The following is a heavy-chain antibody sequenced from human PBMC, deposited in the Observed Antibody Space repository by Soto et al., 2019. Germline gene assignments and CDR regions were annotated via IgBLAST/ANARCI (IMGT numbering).Heavy chain of an antibody. D-gene: IGHD2-21*02. CDR2: IIPIFGTA. Sequence: QVQLVQSGAEVKKPGSSVKVSCKASGGTFSSYAISWVRQAPGQGLEWMGGIIPIFGTANYAQKFQGRVTNTAVESTSTAYIGLSSLRSEDKAVYYCAIGKHIVVVTAMGEYWYFDLWGRGTLFTVSS. J-gene: IGHJ2*01. CDR3: AIGKHIVVVTAMGEYWYFDL. CDR1: GGTFSSYA. V-gene: IGHV1-69*01.